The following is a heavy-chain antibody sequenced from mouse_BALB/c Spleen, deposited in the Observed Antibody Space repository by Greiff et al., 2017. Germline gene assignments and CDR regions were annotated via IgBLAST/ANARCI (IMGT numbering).Heavy chain of an antibody. V-gene: IGHV5-17*02. J-gene: IGHJ4*01. CDR1: GFTFSSFG. D-gene: IGHD2-14*01. Sequence: EVQRVESGGGLVQPGGSRKLSCAASGFTFSSFGMHWVRQAPEKGLEWVAYISSGSSTIYYVDTVKGRFTISRDNPKNTLFLQMTSLRSEDTAMYYCARSGYYRYDGYAMDYWGQGTSVTVSS. CDR3: ARSGYYRYDGYAMDY. CDR2: ISSGSSTI.